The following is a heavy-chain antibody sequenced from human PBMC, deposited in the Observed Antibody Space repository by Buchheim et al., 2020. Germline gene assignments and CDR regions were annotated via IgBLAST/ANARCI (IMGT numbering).Heavy chain of an antibody. CDR3: ARGGPPGIAARPLTNPHYYYYMDV. Sequence: QVQLQESGPGLVKPSQTLSLTCTVSGGSISSGGYYWSWIRQHPGKGLEWIGYIYYSGSTYYNPSLKSRVTISVDTSKNQFSLKLSSVTAAVTAVYYCARGGPPGIAARPLTNPHYYYYMDVWGKGTT. D-gene: IGHD6-6*01. J-gene: IGHJ6*03. CDR1: GGSISSGGYY. CDR2: IYYSGST. V-gene: IGHV4-31*03.